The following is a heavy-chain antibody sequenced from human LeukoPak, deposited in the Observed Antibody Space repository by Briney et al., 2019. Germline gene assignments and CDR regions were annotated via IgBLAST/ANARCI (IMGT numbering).Heavy chain of an antibody. D-gene: IGHD2-15*01. CDR3: ARFVVVASYYFDY. J-gene: IGHJ4*02. Sequence: PSETLSLTCAVYGGSFSGYYWSWIRQPPGKGLEWIGEINHSESTSTNYNPSLKSRVTISVDASRKQFSLKLSSVTAADTAVYYCARFVVVASYYFDYWGQGTLVTVPS. CDR2: INHSESTST. V-gene: IGHV4-34*01. CDR1: GGSFSGYY.